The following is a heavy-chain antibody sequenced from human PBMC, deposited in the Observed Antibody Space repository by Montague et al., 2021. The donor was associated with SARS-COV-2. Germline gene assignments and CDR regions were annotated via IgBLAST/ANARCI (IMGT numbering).Heavy chain of an antibody. CDR2: IYYTGST. V-gene: IGHV4-31*03. D-gene: IGHD3-22*01. CDR3: ARDSGYYASSGYSYDAFDI. J-gene: IGHJ3*02. Sequence: TLSLTCTVSGGSISSGGYYWSWIRQHPGKGLEWIGYIYYTGSTHYNPSLKSRVTISIDTSKNHFSLNLSSVTAADTAVYYCARDSGYYASSGYSYDAFDIWGQGTMVTVSS. CDR1: GGSISSGGYY.